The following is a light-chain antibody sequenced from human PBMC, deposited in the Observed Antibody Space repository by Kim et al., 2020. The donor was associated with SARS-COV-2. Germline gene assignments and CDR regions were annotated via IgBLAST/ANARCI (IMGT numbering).Light chain of an antibody. CDR2: SRN. Sequence: QSVLTQAPSASGTPGQRVTISCSGSTSNIGRNSVNWYRQLPGTAPKLLMYSRNERPSGVPDRFSGSKSGTSASLAISGLQSEDEADYYCAAWDDSLHGVVFGGGTQLTVL. J-gene: IGLJ2*01. V-gene: IGLV1-44*01. CDR1: TSNIGRNS. CDR3: AAWDDSLHGVV.